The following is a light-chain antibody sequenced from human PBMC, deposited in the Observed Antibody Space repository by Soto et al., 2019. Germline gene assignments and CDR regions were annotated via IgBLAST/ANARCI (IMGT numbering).Light chain of an antibody. CDR1: SRDVGAYDY. J-gene: IGLJ1*01. CDR2: YVD. CDR3: CSYADGSIYF. Sequence: LTQPASVSWSPGQSITISCTGTSRDVGAYDYVSWYLQYPDKAPQLLIYYVDHRPSGVSSRFSGSKSGNTASLTISGLQAEDEGDYYCCSYADGSIYFFGTGTKVTVL. V-gene: IGLV2-14*03.